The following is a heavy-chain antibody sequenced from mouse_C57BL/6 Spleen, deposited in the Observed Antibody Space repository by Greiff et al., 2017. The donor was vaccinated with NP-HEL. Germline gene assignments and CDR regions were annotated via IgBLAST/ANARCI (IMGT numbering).Heavy chain of an antibody. CDR1: GYTFTSYW. D-gene: IGHD3-2*02. V-gene: IGHV1-64*01. CDR3: ARAEQLRLQAY. Sequence: VQLQQPGAELVKPGASVKLSCKASGYTFTSYWMHWVKQRPGQGLEWIGMIHPNSGSTNYNEKFKSKATLTVDKSSSTAYMQLSSLTSEDSAVEYCARAEQLRLQAYWGQGTLVTVSA. CDR2: IHPNSGST. J-gene: IGHJ3*01.